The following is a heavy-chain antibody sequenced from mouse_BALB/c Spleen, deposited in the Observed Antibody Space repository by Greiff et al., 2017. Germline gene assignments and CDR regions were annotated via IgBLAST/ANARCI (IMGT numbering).Heavy chain of an antibody. CDR2: ISSGSSTI. CDR3: ARGDYYAMDY. J-gene: IGHJ4*01. Sequence: EVQGVESGGGLVQPGGSRKLSCAASGFTFSSFGMHWVRQAPEKGLEWVAYISSGSSTIYYADTVKDRFTISRDNPKNTLFLQMTSLRSEDTAMYYCARGDYYAMDYWGQGTSVTVSS. D-gene: IGHD2-13*01. CDR1: GFTFSSFG. V-gene: IGHV5-17*02.